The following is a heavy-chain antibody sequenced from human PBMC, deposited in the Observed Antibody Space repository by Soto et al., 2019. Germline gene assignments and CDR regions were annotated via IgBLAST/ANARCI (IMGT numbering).Heavy chain of an antibody. CDR1: GFSFSSYA. J-gene: IGHJ4*02. Sequence: DVQLLESGGGLVQPGGSLRLSCAASGFSFSSYAMVWVRQAPGKGLEWVAVISARGGSSYVADSGKGRFTLSRDNSKNVLSLEMNSLRAEDTAIYFCAKGSIEYSASVDNWGQGTLVVVSS. V-gene: IGHV3-23*01. D-gene: IGHD5-12*01. CDR3: AKGSIEYSASVDN. CDR2: ISARGGSS.